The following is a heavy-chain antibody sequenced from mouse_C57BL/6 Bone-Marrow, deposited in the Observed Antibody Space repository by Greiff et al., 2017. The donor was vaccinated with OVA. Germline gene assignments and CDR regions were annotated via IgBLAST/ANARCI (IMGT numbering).Heavy chain of an antibody. Sequence: EVMLVESGGGLVQPGGSLSLSCAASGFTFTDYYMSWVRQPPGKALEWLGFIRNKANGYTTEYSASVKGRFTISRDNSQSILYLQMNALRAEDSATYYCARYRGLRLDYWGQGTTLTVSS. CDR2: IRNKANGYTT. J-gene: IGHJ2*01. CDR1: GFTFTDYY. CDR3: ARYRGLRLDY. D-gene: IGHD1-2*01. V-gene: IGHV7-3*01.